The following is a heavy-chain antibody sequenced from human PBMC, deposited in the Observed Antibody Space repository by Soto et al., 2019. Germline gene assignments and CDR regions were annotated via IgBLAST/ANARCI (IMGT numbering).Heavy chain of an antibody. D-gene: IGHD3-3*01. CDR1: GGSISTGGYY. Sequence: SDTLSLTCTVSGGSISTGGYYWTWIRQHPGKGLEWIGYISYSGSPYYNPSFKSRVTISIDTSKNQFSLRLSSVTAADTAVYHCARAYDFWSGSSSFDPWGQGTLVTVSS. CDR3: ARAYDFWSGSSSFDP. V-gene: IGHV4-31*03. CDR2: ISYSGSP. J-gene: IGHJ5*02.